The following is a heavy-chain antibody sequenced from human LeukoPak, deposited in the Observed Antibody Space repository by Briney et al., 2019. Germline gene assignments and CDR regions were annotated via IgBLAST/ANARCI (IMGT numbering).Heavy chain of an antibody. J-gene: IGHJ4*02. Sequence: SGRSLRLSCAASGFTFSSYGMHWVRQAPGKGLEWVAVISYDGSNKYYADSVKGRFTISRDNSKNTLYLQMNSLRAEDTAAYYCAKDNGSSFDYWGQGTLVTVSS. V-gene: IGHV3-30*18. CDR2: ISYDGSNK. CDR1: GFTFSSYG. D-gene: IGHD2-15*01. CDR3: AKDNGSSFDY.